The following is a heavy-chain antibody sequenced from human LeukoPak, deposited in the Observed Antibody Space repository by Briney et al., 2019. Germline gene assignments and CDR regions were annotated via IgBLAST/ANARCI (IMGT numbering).Heavy chain of an antibody. CDR1: GGSISSGDYY. V-gene: IGHV4-30-4*08. J-gene: IGHJ4*02. D-gene: IGHD3-22*01. Sequence: SQTLSLTCTVSGGSISSGDYYWSWLRQPPGTGLEWIGYIYYSGSTYYNPSLKSRVTISVDTSKNQFSLKLSSVTAADTAVYYCARANQGGYYDSSGYYPFDYWGQGTLVTVSS. CDR3: ARANQGGYYDSSGYYPFDY. CDR2: IYYSGST.